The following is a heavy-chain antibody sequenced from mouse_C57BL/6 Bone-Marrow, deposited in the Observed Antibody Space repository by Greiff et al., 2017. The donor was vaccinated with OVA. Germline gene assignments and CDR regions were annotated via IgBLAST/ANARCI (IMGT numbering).Heavy chain of an antibody. J-gene: IGHJ2*01. D-gene: IGHD2-4*01. CDR3: TTWGSRRVDY. Sequence: EVKLQQSGAELVRPGASVKLSCTASGFNIKDDYMHWVKQRPEQGLEWIGWIDPENGDTEYASKFQGKATITADTSSNTAYLQLSSLTAEDTAVYYCTTWGSRRVDYWGQGTTLTVSS. CDR2: IDPENGDT. V-gene: IGHV14-4*01. CDR1: GFNIKDDY.